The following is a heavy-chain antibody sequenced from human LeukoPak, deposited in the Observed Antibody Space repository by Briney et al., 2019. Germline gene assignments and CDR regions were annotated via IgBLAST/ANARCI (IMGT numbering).Heavy chain of an antibody. J-gene: IGHJ5*02. CDR3: AREIVVVPAANNWFDP. V-gene: IGHV3-21*01. Sequence: GGSLRLSCAASGFTFSDYTMNWVRQAPGKGLEWVSTIRSFSGDIHYADSVKGRFTISRDNAKNSLYLQMNSLRAEDTAVYYCAREIVVVPAANNWFDPWGQGTLVTVSS. CDR2: IRSFSGDI. D-gene: IGHD2-2*01. CDR1: GFTFSDYT.